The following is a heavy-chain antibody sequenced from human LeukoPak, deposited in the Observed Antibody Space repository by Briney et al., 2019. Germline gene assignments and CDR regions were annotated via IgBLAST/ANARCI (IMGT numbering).Heavy chain of an antibody. CDR3: ARVGSNRSKVDY. CDR1: GCSISSGGYY. Sequence: TLSLTCTVSGCSISSGGYYWSGMPQRLGKGRVRIGYIYSSRSTYYNPSLKSRVGISVDKDKNQFSLKLSSVTAADTAVYYCARVGSNRSKVDYWGQGTLVTVSS. V-gene: IGHV4-31*03. J-gene: IGHJ4*02. D-gene: IGHD1-14*01. CDR2: IYSSRST.